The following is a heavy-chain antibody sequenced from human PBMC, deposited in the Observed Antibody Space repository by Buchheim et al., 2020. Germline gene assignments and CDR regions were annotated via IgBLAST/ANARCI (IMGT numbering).Heavy chain of an antibody. V-gene: IGHV3-23*01. CDR1: GFTFSSYA. CDR3: AKVLLYGSNVVPAAMLDY. D-gene: IGHD2-2*01. CDR2: ISGSGGST. J-gene: IGHJ4*02. Sequence: EVQLLESGGGLVQPGGSLRLSCAASGFTFSSYAMSWVRQDPGKGLEWVSAISGSGGSTYYAESVKGRFTISRDNSQNTLYLQMNSLRAYDTAVYYCAKVLLYGSNVVPAAMLDYWGQGTL.